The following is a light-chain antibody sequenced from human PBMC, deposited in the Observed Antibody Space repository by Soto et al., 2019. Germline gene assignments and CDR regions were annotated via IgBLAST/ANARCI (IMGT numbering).Light chain of an antibody. Sequence: EIVMTQSSATLSVSPGERATLSCRASPSVTNYLAWYLQKPGQPPRLLIYGAFNRAAGFPARFSGSGSGTDFPLTISSLEPEDSAVYYCKQRNIWPPVTFGQGTRREIK. CDR3: KQRNIWPPVT. CDR1: PSVTNY. V-gene: IGKV3-11*01. J-gene: IGKJ5*01. CDR2: GAF.